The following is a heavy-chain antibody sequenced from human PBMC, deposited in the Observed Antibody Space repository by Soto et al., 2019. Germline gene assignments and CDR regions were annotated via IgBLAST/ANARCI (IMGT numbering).Heavy chain of an antibody. J-gene: IGHJ4*02. D-gene: IGHD3-10*01. V-gene: IGHV3-7*05. CDR2: IKQDGSEK. CDR1: GFTFSNYW. CDR3: ARDGGAYGPGY. Sequence: GGSLRLSCVASGFTFSNYWMSWVRQAPGKGLEWVANIKQDGSEKYYVDSVKGRFTISRDNAKNSLYLQMNSLRAEDTAVYYCARDGGAYGPGYWGQGTLVTVSS.